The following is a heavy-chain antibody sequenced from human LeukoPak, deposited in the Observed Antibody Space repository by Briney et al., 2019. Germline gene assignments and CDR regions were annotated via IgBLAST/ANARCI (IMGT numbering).Heavy chain of an antibody. V-gene: IGHV1-3*03. J-gene: IGHJ3*02. Sequence: GASVKVSCKASGYTFTSYAMHWVRQAPGQRLEWMGWINAGNGNTKYSQEFQGRVTLTRDTSASTAYMELSSLRSEDMAVYYCASRSYCSGGSCYGDAFDIWGQGTMVTVSS. D-gene: IGHD2-15*01. CDR3: ASRSYCSGGSCYGDAFDI. CDR2: INAGNGNT. CDR1: GYTFTSYA.